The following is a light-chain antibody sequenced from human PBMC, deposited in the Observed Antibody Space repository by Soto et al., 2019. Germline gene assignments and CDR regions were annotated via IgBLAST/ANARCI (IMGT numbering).Light chain of an antibody. CDR2: DVS. Sequence: QSALTQPASVSGSPGQSITISCTGTSSDFGGYNYVSWYQQHPGKAPKLMIYDVSNRPSGVSNRFSGSKSGNTASLTISGLQAEDEADYYCSSYTSSSIPVVFGGGTKLTVL. CDR1: SSDFGGYNY. J-gene: IGLJ2*01. V-gene: IGLV2-14*01. CDR3: SSYTSSSIPVV.